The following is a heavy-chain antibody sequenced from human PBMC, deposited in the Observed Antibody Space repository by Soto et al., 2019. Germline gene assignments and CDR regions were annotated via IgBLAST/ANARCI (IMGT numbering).Heavy chain of an antibody. J-gene: IGHJ6*03. V-gene: IGHV4-34*01. D-gene: IGHD3-3*01. CDR2: INHSGST. CDR1: GGSFSGYD. CDR3: ARGPSYDFWSGYDYSYYYYLDV. Sequence: SETLSVTCVVYGGSFSGYDCSWIRQTPGKGLEWIGGINHSGSTNYNPSLKSRVTISVDTSKNQFSLKLSSVTSADTAVYYCARGPSYDFWSGYDYSYYYYLDVLGKGTTVTVSS.